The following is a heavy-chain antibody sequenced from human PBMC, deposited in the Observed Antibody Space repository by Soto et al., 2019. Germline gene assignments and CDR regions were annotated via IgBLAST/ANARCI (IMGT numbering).Heavy chain of an antibody. CDR2: IWYDGSNK. CDR3: ARRYFDWPQGSRGFAY. D-gene: IGHD3-9*01. V-gene: IGHV3-33*01. CDR1: GFTFSSYG. J-gene: IGHJ4*02. Sequence: GGSLRLSCAASGFTFSSYGMHWVRQAPGKGLEWVAVIWYDGSNKYYADSVKGRFTISRDNSKNTLYLQMNSLRAEDTAVYYCARRYFDWPQGSRGFAYWGQGTLVTVSS.